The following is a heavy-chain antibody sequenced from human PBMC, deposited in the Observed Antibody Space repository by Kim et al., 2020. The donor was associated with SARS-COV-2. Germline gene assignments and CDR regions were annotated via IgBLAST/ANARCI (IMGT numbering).Heavy chain of an antibody. V-gene: IGHV3-23*01. CDR3: AKELLFGVVRQDSR. D-gene: IGHD3-3*01. Sequence: ADSVKGRFTISRDNSKNTLYLQMNSLRAEDTAVYYCAKELLFGVVRQDSRWGQGTLVTVSS. J-gene: IGHJ4*02.